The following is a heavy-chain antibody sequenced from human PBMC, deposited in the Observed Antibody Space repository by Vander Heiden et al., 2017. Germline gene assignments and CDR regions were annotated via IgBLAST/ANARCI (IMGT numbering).Heavy chain of an antibody. D-gene: IGHD6-6*01. Sequence: EVQLVESGGGLVEPGGSLRLSCAASDFPFRYAWMHWVRQAPGKGLEWVGRIKSIAHGGTTDYAASVEGRFTISRDDSTKTLYLQMNSLQTGDTAVYYCTTGLANYFAFWGQGTLVTVSS. CDR2: IKSIAHGGTT. CDR3: TTGLANYFAF. CDR1: DFPFRYAW. J-gene: IGHJ4*02. V-gene: IGHV3-15*07.